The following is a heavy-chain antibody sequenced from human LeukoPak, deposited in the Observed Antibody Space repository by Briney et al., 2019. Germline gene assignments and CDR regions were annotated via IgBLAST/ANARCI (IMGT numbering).Heavy chain of an antibody. CDR1: GGSFSGYY. CDR2: INHSGST. Sequence: TSETLSLTCAVYGGSFSGYYWSWIRQPPGKGLEWIGEINHSGSTNYNPSLKSRVTISVDTSKNQFSLKLSSVTAADTAVYYCARGVYCSSTSCYYYGSGSYGYFDYWGQGTLVTVSS. V-gene: IGHV4-34*01. J-gene: IGHJ4*02. D-gene: IGHD2-2*01. CDR3: ARGVYCSSTSCYYYGSGSYGYFDY.